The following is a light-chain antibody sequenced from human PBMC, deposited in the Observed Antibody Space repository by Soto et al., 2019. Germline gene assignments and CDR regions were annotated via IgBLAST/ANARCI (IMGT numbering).Light chain of an antibody. CDR2: SDN. CDR1: TSNIGTHT. J-gene: IGLJ2*01. V-gene: IGLV1-44*01. Sequence: QSVLTQSPSASGTPGQRVSISCSGSTSNIGTHTVNWYHHVPGTAPKLLIYSDNQRPSAVPGRFSGSKSGTSASLAISGLLSEDEADYYCATWDDSLNVVFGGGTKLTVL. CDR3: ATWDDSLNVV.